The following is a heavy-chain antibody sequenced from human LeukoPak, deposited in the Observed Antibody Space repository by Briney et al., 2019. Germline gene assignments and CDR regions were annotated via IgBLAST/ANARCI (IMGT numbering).Heavy chain of an antibody. CDR1: GFTFSSYW. Sequence: PGGSLRLSCAASGFTFSSYWMHWVRQAPGKGLVWVSRINSDASSTSYADSVKGRFTISRDNAKNTLYLQMNSLRAEDTAVYYCVKDSPPRYSGSPPAYWGQGTLVTVSS. CDR3: VKDSPPRYSGSPPAY. D-gene: IGHD1-26*01. V-gene: IGHV3-74*01. CDR2: INSDASST. J-gene: IGHJ4*02.